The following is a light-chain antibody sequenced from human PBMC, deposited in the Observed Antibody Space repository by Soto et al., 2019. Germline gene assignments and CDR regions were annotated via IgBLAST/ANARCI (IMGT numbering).Light chain of an antibody. Sequence: DLQMTQSPSSLSASVGDRVTITCRASQGISNYLAWYQQKPGKVPKLLIYSSSTLQSGVPSRFNGSVSGTDFTLTISSLQPEDVATYYCQKYNSAPRTFGQGTKVEIK. V-gene: IGKV1-27*01. J-gene: IGKJ1*01. CDR2: SSS. CDR3: QKYNSAPRT. CDR1: QGISNY.